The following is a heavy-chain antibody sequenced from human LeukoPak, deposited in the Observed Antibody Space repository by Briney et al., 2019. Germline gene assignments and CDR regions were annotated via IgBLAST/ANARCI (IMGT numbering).Heavy chain of an antibody. J-gene: IGHJ3*02. Sequence: GGSLRLSCAASGFTFSRYAMNWVRQAPGKGLEWVSAISGSGGSAYYADSVKGRFTVSRDNSKNTVYLQMNSLRAEDTAVYYCVKGTAMVGDAFEIWGQGTMVTVSS. CDR2: ISGSGGSA. CDR1: GFTFSRYA. CDR3: VKGTAMVGDAFEI. V-gene: IGHV3-23*01. D-gene: IGHD5-18*01.